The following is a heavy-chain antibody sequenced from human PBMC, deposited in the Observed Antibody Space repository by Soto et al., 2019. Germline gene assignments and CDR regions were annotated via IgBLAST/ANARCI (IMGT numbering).Heavy chain of an antibody. J-gene: IGHJ4*02. V-gene: IGHV5-10-1*01. CDR3: ATGFRAAAGTDY. D-gene: IGHD6-13*01. Sequence: GESLKISCSGSGDSFTSYWISWGRQMPGKGLEWMGRIDPSDSYTNYSPSFQGHVTISADKSISTAYLQWSSLKASDTAMYYCATGFRAAAGTDYWGQGTLVTVSS. CDR2: IDPSDSYT. CDR1: GDSFTSYW.